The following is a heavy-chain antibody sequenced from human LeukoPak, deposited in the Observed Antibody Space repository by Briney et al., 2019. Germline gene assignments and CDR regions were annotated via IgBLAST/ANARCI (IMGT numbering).Heavy chain of an antibody. CDR1: GFTFSSYA. CDR3: ATDGGTYYFDY. J-gene: IGHJ4*02. V-gene: IGHV3-30*04. CDR2: ISYDGSNK. Sequence: PGGSLRLSCAASGFTFSSYAMHWVRQAPGKGLEWVAVISYDGSNKYYADSVKGRFTISRDNAKNSLYLQMNSLRAEDTAVYYCATDGGTYYFDYWGQGTLVTVSS. D-gene: IGHD3-16*01.